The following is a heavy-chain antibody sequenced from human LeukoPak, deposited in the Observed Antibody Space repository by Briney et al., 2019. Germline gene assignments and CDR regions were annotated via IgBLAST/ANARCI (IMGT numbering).Heavy chain of an antibody. CDR2: IIPIFGTA. V-gene: IGHV1-69*13. D-gene: IGHD3-10*01. J-gene: IGHJ4*02. CDR3: ARDAFSGSYYNSHY. Sequence: ASVKVSCKASGGTFSSYAISWVRQAPGQGLEWMGGIIPIFGTANYAQKFQGRVTITADESTSTAYMGLSSLRSEDTAVYYCARDAFSGSYYNSHYWGQGTLVTVSS. CDR1: GGTFSSYA.